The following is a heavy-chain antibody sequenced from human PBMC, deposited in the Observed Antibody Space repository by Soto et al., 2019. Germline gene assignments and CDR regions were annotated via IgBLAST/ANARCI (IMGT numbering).Heavy chain of an antibody. CDR2: ISSTSRHT. J-gene: IGHJ4*02. CDR1: GFIFSDYY. D-gene: IGHD6-6*01. CDR3: ARAASTAGSRYFDS. Sequence: GGSLRLSCAASGFIFSDYYMSWIRQAPGKGLEWISYISSTSRHTDYAHSVKGRFTISRDNANNSVDLQMNSLGAEDTAVYYCARAASTAGSRYFDSWGQGILVTVSS. V-gene: IGHV3-11*06.